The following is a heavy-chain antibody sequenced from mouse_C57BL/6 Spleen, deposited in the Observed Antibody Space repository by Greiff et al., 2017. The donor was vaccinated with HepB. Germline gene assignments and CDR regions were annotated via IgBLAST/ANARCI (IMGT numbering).Heavy chain of an antibody. D-gene: IGHD3-2*01. CDR1: GYAFSSSW. CDR3: ARADSSDYAMDY. Sequence: VQLQQSGPELVKPGASVKISCKASGYAFSSSWMNWVKQRPGKGLEWIGRIYPGDGDTNYNGKFKGKATLTADKSSSTAYMQLSSLTSEDSAVYFCARADSSDYAMDYWGQGTSVTVSS. J-gene: IGHJ4*01. V-gene: IGHV1-82*01. CDR2: IYPGDGDT.